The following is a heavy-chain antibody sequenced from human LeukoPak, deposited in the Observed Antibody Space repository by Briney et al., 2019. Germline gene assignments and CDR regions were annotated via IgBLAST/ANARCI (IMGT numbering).Heavy chain of an antibody. CDR1: GFTFNNAW. CDR2: IKSKTYGGTT. D-gene: IGHD2/OR15-2a*01. V-gene: IGHV3-15*01. Sequence: NPGGSLRLSYAASGFTFNNAWMSWVRQAPGKGLEWISRIKSKTYGGTTEYAAPVKGRFTISRDDSESTLFLQMDSLTTEDTAVYYCTRDHFAWGQETLVTVSS. J-gene: IGHJ5*02. CDR3: TRDHFA.